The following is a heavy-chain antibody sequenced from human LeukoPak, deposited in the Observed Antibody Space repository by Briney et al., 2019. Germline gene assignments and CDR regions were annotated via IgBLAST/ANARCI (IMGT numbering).Heavy chain of an antibody. CDR3: ARHRGSGSPYFDY. CDR2: ICYSGST. CDR1: GGSISSYY. J-gene: IGHJ4*02. D-gene: IGHD3-10*01. V-gene: IGHV4-59*08. Sequence: SETLSLTCTVSGGSISSYYWSWIRQPPGKGLEWIGYICYSGSTKYSPSLKSRVTMTVDTSKNQFSLKLSSVTAADTAVYYCARHRGSGSPYFDYWGQGTLVTVSS.